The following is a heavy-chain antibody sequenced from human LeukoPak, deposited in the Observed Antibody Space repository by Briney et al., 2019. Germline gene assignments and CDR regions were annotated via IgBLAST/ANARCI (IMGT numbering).Heavy chain of an antibody. CDR2: ISWNSGSI. D-gene: IGHD2-15*01. Sequence: PGGSLRLSCAASGFTFDDYAMHWVRHAPGKGLEWVSGISWNSGSICYADSVKGRFTISRDNAKNSLYLQMNSLRAEDTALYYCAKGVSTVVTVFFDYWGQGTLVTVSS. J-gene: IGHJ4*02. CDR1: GFTFDDYA. V-gene: IGHV3-9*01. CDR3: AKGVSTVVTVFFDY.